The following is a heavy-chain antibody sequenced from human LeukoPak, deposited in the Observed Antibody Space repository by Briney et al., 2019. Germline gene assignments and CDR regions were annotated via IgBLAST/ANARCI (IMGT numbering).Heavy chain of an antibody. Sequence: GRSLRLSCAASGFTFSNYGMHWVRQAPGKGLEWVALIWYDGSNKYYADSVKGRFTISRDNSKNTLYLQMNSLRAEDTAVYYCAKSGSSGWYFDYWGQGTLVTVSS. J-gene: IGHJ4*02. V-gene: IGHV3-33*06. CDR2: IWYDGSNK. CDR1: GFTFSNYG. D-gene: IGHD6-19*01. CDR3: AKSGSSGWYFDY.